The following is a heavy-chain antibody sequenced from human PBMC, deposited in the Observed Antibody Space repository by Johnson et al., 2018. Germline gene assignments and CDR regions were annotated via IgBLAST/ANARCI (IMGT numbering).Heavy chain of an antibody. CDR2: ITYDGRNK. CDR3: AKALLRDFDYYGMDV. Sequence: VQLVECGGGVVQPGRSLRLSRAASGFTFSSYAMHWVRQAPGKGLEWVAVITYDGRNKYYAASVKGRFTISRDNSKNPLSLQMNSLRAEDTTVYYCAKALLRDFDYYGMDVWGKGPTVTVSS. J-gene: IGHJ6*04. V-gene: IGHV3-30-3*02. D-gene: IGHD3-9*01. CDR1: GFTFSSYA.